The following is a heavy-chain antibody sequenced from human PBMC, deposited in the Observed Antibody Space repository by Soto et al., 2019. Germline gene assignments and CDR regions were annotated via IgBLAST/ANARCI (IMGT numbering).Heavy chain of an antibody. D-gene: IGHD6-13*01. CDR1: GYTFSYFW. CDR3: ARTSAAGKYYYAMDV. Sequence: GESLKISCEGAGYTFSYFWIAWVRKMTGKGLEWMGIIYPSDSDTRYSPSFQGQVTISADKSISTAYLQWSSLKASDTAMYYCARTSAAGKYYYAMDVWGQGTTVTVSS. J-gene: IGHJ6*02. CDR2: IYPSDSDT. V-gene: IGHV5-51*01.